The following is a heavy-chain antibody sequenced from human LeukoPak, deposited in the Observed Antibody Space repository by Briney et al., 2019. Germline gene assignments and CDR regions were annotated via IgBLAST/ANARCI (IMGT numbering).Heavy chain of an antibody. Sequence: SETLSLTCTVSGGSISSYYWSWIRQPPGKGLEWIGYIYYSGSTNYNPSLKSRVTISVDTSKNQFSLKLSSVTAADTAVYYCARREGDYGYWYFDLWGRGTLVTASS. V-gene: IGHV4-59*08. CDR1: GGSISSYY. CDR3: ARREGDYGYWYFDL. D-gene: IGHD4-17*01. J-gene: IGHJ2*01. CDR2: IYYSGST.